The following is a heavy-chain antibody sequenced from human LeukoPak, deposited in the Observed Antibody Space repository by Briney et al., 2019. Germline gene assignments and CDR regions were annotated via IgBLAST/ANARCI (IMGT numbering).Heavy chain of an antibody. Sequence: SETLSLTCTVSGYSISSGYYWGWIRQPPGKGLEWIGYIYYSGNTNYNPSLKSRVTISVDTSKNQFSLKLSSVTAADTAVYYCARGEMATIEDAFDIWGQGTMVTVSS. CDR3: ARGEMATIEDAFDI. CDR1: GYSISSGYY. D-gene: IGHD5-24*01. J-gene: IGHJ3*02. V-gene: IGHV4-61*01. CDR2: IYYSGNT.